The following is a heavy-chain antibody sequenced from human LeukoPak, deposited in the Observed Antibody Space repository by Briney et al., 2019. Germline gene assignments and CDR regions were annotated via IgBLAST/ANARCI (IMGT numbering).Heavy chain of an antibody. D-gene: IGHD2-2*01. CDR2: ISGSGGST. CDR1: GFTFDGYA. Sequence: GGSLRLSCAASGFTFDGYAMSWVRQAPGKGLEWVSAISGSGGSTYYADFVKGRYTISRDKSKNTLYLQMNSLRAEDTAVYYCAKRYCSSTSCPTPRYYYYYGMDVWGQGTTVTVS. CDR3: AKRYCSSTSCPTPRYYYYYGMDV. V-gene: IGHV3-23*01. J-gene: IGHJ6*02.